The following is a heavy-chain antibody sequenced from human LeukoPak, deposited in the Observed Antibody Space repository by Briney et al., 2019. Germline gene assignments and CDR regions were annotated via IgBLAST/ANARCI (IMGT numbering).Heavy chain of an antibody. CDR3: ARSDWSSTTCYVTFDY. D-gene: IGHD2-2*01. CDR1: GYTFTSYG. J-gene: IGHJ4*02. V-gene: IGHV1-18*01. CDR2: ISAYNGDT. Sequence: ASVKVSCKASGYTFTSYGISWVRQAPGQGLEWMGWISAYNGDTNYAQNLQGRVTMTTDASTSTAYMDLRSLRSDDTAVYYCARSDWSSTTCYVTFDYWGQGTLVIVSS.